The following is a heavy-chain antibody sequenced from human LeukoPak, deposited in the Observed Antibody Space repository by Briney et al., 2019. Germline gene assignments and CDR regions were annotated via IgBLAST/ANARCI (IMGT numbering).Heavy chain of an antibody. Sequence: GGSLRLSCAASGFTFSSYYMSWVRQAPGKGLEWVSGIYGGGNSYYADSVTGRFTISRDISRNTLYLQMNSLRGEDTAVYYCARELTVGATIDYWGQGTLVTVSS. CDR3: ARELTVGATIDY. CDR2: IYGGGNS. J-gene: IGHJ4*02. CDR1: GFTFSSYY. V-gene: IGHV3-66*02. D-gene: IGHD1-26*01.